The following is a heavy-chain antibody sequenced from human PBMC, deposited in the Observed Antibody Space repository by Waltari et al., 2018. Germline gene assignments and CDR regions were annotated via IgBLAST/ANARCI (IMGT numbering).Heavy chain of an antibody. Sequence: QVHLVESGGGVVQPGRSLRLSCAASGFTLSSYGIHWVRQAPGKGVEWGAVIWYDGTNTYYGDSVKGRFTISRDNSKNTVFLQMNSLRVEDTAVYYCARGVVVAPPDYWGQGTLVTVSS. D-gene: IGHD2-15*01. J-gene: IGHJ4*02. CDR2: IWYDGTNT. CDR1: GFTLSSYG. CDR3: ARGVVVAPPDY. V-gene: IGHV3-33*01.